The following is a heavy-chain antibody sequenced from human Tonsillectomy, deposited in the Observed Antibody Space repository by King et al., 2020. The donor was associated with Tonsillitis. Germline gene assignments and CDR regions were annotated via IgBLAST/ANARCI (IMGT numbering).Heavy chain of an antibody. CDR1: GFTFTNYA. J-gene: IGHJ4*02. D-gene: IGHD3-16*01. CDR3: ARVLDYDYIWGGLDY. V-gene: IGHV3-30*04. Sequence: VQLVESGGGVVQPGRSLRLSCAASGFTFTNYAMHWVRQAPGKGLEWVALISYDGSNKYYADSVKGRFTISRDNSKNTLYLQMNSLRTEDTAVYYCARVLDYDYIWGGLDYGGQGTLVTVPS. CDR2: ISYDGSNK.